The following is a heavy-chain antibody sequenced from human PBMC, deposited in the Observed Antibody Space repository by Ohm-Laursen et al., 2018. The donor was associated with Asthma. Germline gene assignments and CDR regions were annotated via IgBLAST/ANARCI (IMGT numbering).Heavy chain of an antibody. Sequence: TLSLACTVSGGSISSSSYYWGWIRQPPGKGLEWVGSISYSGSTYYDPSLKGRLTISVDTSKNQFSLNLSSVTAADTAVYYCASPRSSGWFYYFASWGQGILVTVSS. CDR3: ASPRSSGWFYYFAS. J-gene: IGHJ4*02. D-gene: IGHD6-13*01. CDR2: ISYSGST. V-gene: IGHV4-39*01. CDR1: GGSISSSSYY.